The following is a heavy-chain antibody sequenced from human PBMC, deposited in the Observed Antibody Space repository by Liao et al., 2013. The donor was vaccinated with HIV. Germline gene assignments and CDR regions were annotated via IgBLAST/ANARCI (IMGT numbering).Heavy chain of an antibody. Sequence: QVQLQESGPGLVKPSQTLSVTCTVSGGSISSGDYYWSWIRQPPGKGLEWIGYIYYSGSAYYNPSLTSRLTMSVDTSKNQFSLKLRSVTAADSAVYYCARASPPQYSGSYITVVAFDIWGQGTAVTVSS. D-gene: IGHD1-26*01. V-gene: IGHV4-30-4*08. CDR2: IYYSGSA. CDR1: GGSISSGDYY. CDR3: ARASPPQYSGSYITVVAFDI. J-gene: IGHJ3*02.